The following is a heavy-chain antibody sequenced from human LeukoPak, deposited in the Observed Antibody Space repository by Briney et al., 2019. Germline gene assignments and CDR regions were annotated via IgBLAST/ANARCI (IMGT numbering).Heavy chain of an antibody. J-gene: IGHJ6*02. D-gene: IGHD6-19*01. Sequence: GGSLRLSCAASGFTFSDYYMSWVRQAPGKGLEWVSYISSSGSTIYYADSVKGRFTISRDNAKNSLYLQMNSLRDEDTAVYYCARDLLAVAGPYYYYGMDVWGQGTTVTVSS. CDR2: ISSSGSTI. CDR3: ARDLLAVAGPYYYYGMDV. CDR1: GFTFSDYY. V-gene: IGHV3-11*04.